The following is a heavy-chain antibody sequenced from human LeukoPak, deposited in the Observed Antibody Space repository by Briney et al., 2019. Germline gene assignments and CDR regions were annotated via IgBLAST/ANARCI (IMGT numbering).Heavy chain of an antibody. CDR1: GGSFSGYY. CDR3: ARSRYDYVWGSYRYTPWFDP. J-gene: IGHJ5*02. D-gene: IGHD3-16*02. V-gene: IGHV4-34*01. CDR2: INHSGST. Sequence: PSETLSLTCAVYGGSFSGYYWSWIRQPPGKGLEWIGEINHSGSTNYNPSLKSRVTISVDTSKNQFSLKLSSVTAADTAVYYCARSRYDYVWGSYRYTPWFDPWGQGTLVTVSS.